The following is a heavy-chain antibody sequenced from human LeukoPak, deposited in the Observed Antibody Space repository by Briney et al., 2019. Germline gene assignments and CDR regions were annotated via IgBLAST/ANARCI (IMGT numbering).Heavy chain of an antibody. D-gene: IGHD6-19*01. CDR1: GVTFSSYD. V-gene: IGHV3-13*01. CDR3: ARAEQWLGSFDY. CDR2: IGTAGDT. J-gene: IGHJ4*02. Sequence: GGSLRLSCAASGVTFSSYDMHWVRQATGKGLEWVSAIGTAGDTYYPGSVKGRFTISREKAKNSLYLQMNSLRAGDTAVYYCARAEQWLGSFDYWGQGTLVTVSS.